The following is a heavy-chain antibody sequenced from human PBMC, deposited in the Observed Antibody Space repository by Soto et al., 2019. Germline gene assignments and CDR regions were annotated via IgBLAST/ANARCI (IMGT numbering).Heavy chain of an antibody. CDR1: GYTFSRYG. Sequence: ASEKVSCKASGYTFSRYGFSWVRQAPGQGIEWMGWISAYNGNTNYAQNLQGRVNMTTDTTTSTAYMELSSLISDDTAVYYCARVPFDYWGQGTLVNVSS. CDR3: ARVPFDY. V-gene: IGHV1-18*01. J-gene: IGHJ4*02. CDR2: ISAYNGNT.